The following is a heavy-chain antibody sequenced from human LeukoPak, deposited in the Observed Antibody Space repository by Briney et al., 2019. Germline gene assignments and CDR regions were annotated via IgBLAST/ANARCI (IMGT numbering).Heavy chain of an antibody. Sequence: PGGSLRLSCAASGFTFSSYGMNWVRQAPGKGLEWVAYISSSGSTIYYADSVKGRFTISRDNAKNSLYLQMNSLRDEDTAVYYCARDYYDSSGLSRGGYWGQGTLVTVSS. CDR2: ISSSGSTI. V-gene: IGHV3-48*02. D-gene: IGHD3-22*01. J-gene: IGHJ4*02. CDR3: ARDYYDSSGLSRGGY. CDR1: GFTFSSYG.